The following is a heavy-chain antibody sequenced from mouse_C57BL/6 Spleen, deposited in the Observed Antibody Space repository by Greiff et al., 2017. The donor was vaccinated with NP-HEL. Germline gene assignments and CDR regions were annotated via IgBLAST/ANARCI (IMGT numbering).Heavy chain of an antibody. D-gene: IGHD2-5*01. CDR3: ATYSNYYFDY. J-gene: IGHJ2*01. Sequence: VQLKESGGGLVKPGGSLKLSCAASGFTFSDYGMHWVRQAPEKGLEWVAYISSGSSTIYYADTVKGRFTISRDNAKNTLFLQMTSLRSEDTAMYYCATYSNYYFDYWGQGTTLTVSS. V-gene: IGHV5-17*01. CDR1: GFTFSDYG. CDR2: ISSGSSTI.